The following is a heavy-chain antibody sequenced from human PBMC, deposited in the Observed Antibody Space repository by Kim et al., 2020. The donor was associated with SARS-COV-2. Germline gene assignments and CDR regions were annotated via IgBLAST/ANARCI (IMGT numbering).Heavy chain of an antibody. Sequence: GGSLRLSCAASGFTFSSYAMHWVRQAPGKGLEWVAVISYDGSNKYYADSVKGRFTISRDNSKNTLYLQMNSLRANDTAVYYCARGYYYYYYGMDVWGQGT. CDR1: GFTFSSYA. J-gene: IGHJ6*02. CDR2: ISYDGSNK. V-gene: IGHV3-30-3*01. CDR3: ARGYYYYYYGMDV.